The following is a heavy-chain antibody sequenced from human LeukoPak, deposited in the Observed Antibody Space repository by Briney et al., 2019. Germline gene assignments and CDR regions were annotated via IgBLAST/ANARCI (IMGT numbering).Heavy chain of an antibody. V-gene: IGHV3-7*01. J-gene: IGHJ6*04. CDR1: EFSPTNFW. D-gene: IGHD2-2*03. CDR2: IKHDGTEK. CDR3: ATFVGIVSGTYTVPGGLLV. Sequence: GGSLRLSCVASEFSPTNFWMAWVRRAPGRGLEWVANIKHDGTEKFYVDSVKGRFTISRDNAKNSLYLQMNSLRAEDTAVYYCATFVGIVSGTYTVPGGLLVWGKGTTVTVSS.